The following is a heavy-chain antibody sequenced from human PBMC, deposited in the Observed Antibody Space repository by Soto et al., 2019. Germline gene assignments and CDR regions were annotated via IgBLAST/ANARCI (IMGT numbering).Heavy chain of an antibody. CDR1: GFAFSKYD. V-gene: IGHV3-30*18. CDR3: VKDIGYSYGVFEY. J-gene: IGHJ4*02. D-gene: IGHD5-18*01. CDR2: ISYDGGDK. Sequence: PGGSLRLSCAASGFAFSKYDINWVRQAPGKGLEWVGLISYDGGDKDYVDSVKGRFTISRDNSKNTLDLQMNSLRAEDTAVYFCVKDIGYSYGVFEYWGQGALVTVSS.